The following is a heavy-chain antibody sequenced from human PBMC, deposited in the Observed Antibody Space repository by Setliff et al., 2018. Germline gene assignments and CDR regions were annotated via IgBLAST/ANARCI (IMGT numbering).Heavy chain of an antibody. D-gene: IGHD2-15*01. CDR2: TIPMSGTT. Sequence: ASVKVSCKATGGTFRNYGISWVRQAPGQGLEWMGGTIPMSGTTNYAQKFQGRVTVITDESTSTAYMELSSLKSEDTAMYYCAREGVDTRSSTDYRYYMDVWGKGTTVTVSS. CDR3: AREGVDTRSSTDYRYYMDV. CDR1: GGTFRNYG. V-gene: IGHV1-69*05. J-gene: IGHJ6*03.